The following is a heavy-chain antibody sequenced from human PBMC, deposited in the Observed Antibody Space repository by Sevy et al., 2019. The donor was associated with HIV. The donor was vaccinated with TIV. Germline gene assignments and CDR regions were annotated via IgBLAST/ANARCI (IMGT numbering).Heavy chain of an antibody. CDR1: GGTFTTSG. CDR2: IIPILGTT. CDR3: ARGGGNGWYYFDY. Sequence: ASVKVSCKASGGTFTTSGISWVRQVPGQGLEWMGGIIPILGTTNYAQRFQYRVTITADESTKTAYMELSSQRSEDTSVYYCARGGGNGWYYFDYWGQATSVTVSS. J-gene: IGHJ4*02. D-gene: IGHD6-19*01. V-gene: IGHV1-69*13.